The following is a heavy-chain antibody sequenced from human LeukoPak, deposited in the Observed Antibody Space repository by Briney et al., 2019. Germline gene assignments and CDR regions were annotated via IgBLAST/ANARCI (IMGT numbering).Heavy chain of an antibody. J-gene: IGHJ4*02. CDR1: GFTFSCYA. CDR2: ISGSGGST. Sequence: GGSLRLSCAASGFTFSCYAMSWVRQAPGKGLEWVSAISGSGGSTYYADSVKGRFTISRDNSKNTLYLQMNSLRAEDTAVYYCAKGYYYDSSGYPDYWGQGTLVTVSS. CDR3: AKGYYYDSSGYPDY. V-gene: IGHV3-23*01. D-gene: IGHD3-22*01.